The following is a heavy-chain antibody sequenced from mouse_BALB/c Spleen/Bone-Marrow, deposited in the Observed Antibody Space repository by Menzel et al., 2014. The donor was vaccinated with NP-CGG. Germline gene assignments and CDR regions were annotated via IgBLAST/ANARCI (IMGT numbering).Heavy chain of an antibody. J-gene: IGHJ1*01. Sequence: VQGVESGPGLVAPSQSPSITCTVSGFSLSRYSVHWVRQPPGKGLEWLGMIWGGGSTDYDSALKSGLSISKDNSKSQVFLKMNSLQTDDTAMYYCARVVATDWYFDVWGAGTTVTVSS. CDR3: ARVVATDWYFDV. CDR2: IWGGGST. CDR1: GFSLSRYS. V-gene: IGHV2-6-4*01. D-gene: IGHD1-1*01.